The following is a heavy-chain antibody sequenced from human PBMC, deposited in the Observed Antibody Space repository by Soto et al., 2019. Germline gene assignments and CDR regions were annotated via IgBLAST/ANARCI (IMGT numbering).Heavy chain of an antibody. J-gene: IGHJ4*02. D-gene: IGHD6-19*01. CDR2: ISAYNGNT. CDR3: ARDSPVAGSPFFDY. Sequence: GPSVKVSCKASGYTFTSYGISWVRQAPGQGLEWMGWISAYNGNTNYAQKLQGRVTMTTDTSTSTAYMELRSLRSDDTAVYYCARDSPVAGSPFFDYWGQGTLVTVSS. CDR1: GYTFTSYG. V-gene: IGHV1-18*01.